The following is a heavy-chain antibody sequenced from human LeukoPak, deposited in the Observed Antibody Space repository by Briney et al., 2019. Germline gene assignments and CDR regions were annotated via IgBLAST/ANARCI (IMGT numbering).Heavy chain of an antibody. D-gene: IGHD6-19*01. J-gene: IGHJ4*02. CDR1: GFTFGSYS. CDR3: AKDGVVSGSGWPFDY. CDR2: ISYDGSNK. Sequence: GGSLRLSCVASGFTFGSYSMHWVRQAPGKGLEWVAVISYDGSNKYYADSVKGRFTISRDNSKNTLYLQMNSLRAEDTAVYYCAKDGVVSGSGWPFDYWGQGTLVTVSS. V-gene: IGHV3-30*18.